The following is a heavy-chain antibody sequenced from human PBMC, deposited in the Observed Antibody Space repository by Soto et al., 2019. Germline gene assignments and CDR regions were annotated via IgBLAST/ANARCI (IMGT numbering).Heavy chain of an antibody. CDR3: ASTSDWKHAFDM. CDR1: GFSFSTHW. D-gene: IGHD6-19*01. V-gene: IGHV3-74*03. CDR2: INSDASSI. J-gene: IGHJ3*02. Sequence: EVQLVESGGQSSQPGGSLRLSCGASGFSFSTHWMHWLRQPPGRRPVWVARINSDASSITYADSVQGRFTISRDNAKNTLYLQMDSLRVEDTAVYYCASTSDWKHAFDMWGRGTTVTVS.